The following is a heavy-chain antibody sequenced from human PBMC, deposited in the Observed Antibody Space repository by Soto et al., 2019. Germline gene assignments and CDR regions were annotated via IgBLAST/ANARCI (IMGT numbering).Heavy chain of an antibody. CDR3: ARDGGEWYYYGMDV. CDR1: GFTFSSYA. V-gene: IGHV3-30-3*01. J-gene: IGHJ6*02. CDR2: ISYDGSNK. Sequence: QVQLVESGGGVVQPGRSLRLSCAASGFTFSSYAMQWVRQAPGKGLEWVAVISYDGSNKYYADSVKGRFTISRDNSKNTLYLQMNSLRAEDTAVYYCARDGGEWYYYGMDVWGQGTTVTVSS. D-gene: IGHD3-3*01.